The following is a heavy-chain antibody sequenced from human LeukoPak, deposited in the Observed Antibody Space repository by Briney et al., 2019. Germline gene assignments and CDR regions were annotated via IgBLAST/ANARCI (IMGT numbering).Heavy chain of an antibody. CDR3: ARGYSSSSLGYFDY. D-gene: IGHD6-6*01. CDR1: GGTFSSYA. CDR2: IIPILGIA. J-gene: IGHJ4*02. V-gene: IGHV1-69*04. Sequence: SVKVSCKASGGTFSSYAISWVRQAPGQGLEWMGRIIPILGIANYAQKFQGRVTITADKSTSTAYMELSSLRSEDTAVYYCARGYSSSSLGYFDYWGQGTLVTVSS.